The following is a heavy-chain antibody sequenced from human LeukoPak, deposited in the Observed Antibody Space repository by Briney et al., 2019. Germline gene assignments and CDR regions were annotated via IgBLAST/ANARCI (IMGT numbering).Heavy chain of an antibody. J-gene: IGHJ4*02. D-gene: IGHD2-21*02. CDR3: ARDSCGGDCYPYTFDY. V-gene: IGHV3-33*01. CDR1: GFTFSSYG. CDR2: IWYDGTNK. Sequence: PGGSLRLSCAASGFTFSSYGMHWDRQAPGKGLEWVAIIWYDGTNKYYAASVKGRFTISRDNSKNTLYLQMNSLRAEDTAVYYCARDSCGGDCYPYTFDYWGQGTLVTVSS.